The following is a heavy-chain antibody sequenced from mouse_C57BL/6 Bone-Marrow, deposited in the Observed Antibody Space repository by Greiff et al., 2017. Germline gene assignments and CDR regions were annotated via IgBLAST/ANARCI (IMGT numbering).Heavy chain of an antibody. CDR2: IRNKANNHAT. J-gene: IGHJ2*01. Sequence: EVQLVESGGGLVQPGGSMKLSCAASGFTFSDSWMDWVRQAPEKGLEWVAEIRNKANNHATYYAESVKGRFTISRDDSKSSVYLQMNSLRPEDTGMYYCATTGLYYFDAWGEGATLAVSS. CDR1: GFTFSDSW. D-gene: IGHD4-1*02. CDR3: ATTGLYYFDA. V-gene: IGHV6-6*01.